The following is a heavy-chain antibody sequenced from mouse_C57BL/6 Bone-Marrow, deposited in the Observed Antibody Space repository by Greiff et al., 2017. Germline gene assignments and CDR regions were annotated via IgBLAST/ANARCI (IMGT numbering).Heavy chain of an antibody. D-gene: IGHD6-2*01. CDR2: INYDGSST. V-gene: IGHV5-16*01. CDR3: ARGTSRYWYFDV. J-gene: IGHJ1*03. Sequence: EVKLMESEGGLVQPGSSMKLSCTASGFTFSDYYMAWVRQVPEKGLEWVANINYDGSSTYYLDSLKSRFIISRDNAKNILYLQMSSLKSEDTATYYCARGTSRYWYFDVWGTGTTVTVSS. CDR1: GFTFSDYY.